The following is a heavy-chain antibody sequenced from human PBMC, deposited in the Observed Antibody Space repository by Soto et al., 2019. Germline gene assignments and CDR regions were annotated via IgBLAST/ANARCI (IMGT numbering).Heavy chain of an antibody. CDR3: AKDSRGVLMVYAIANWFDP. Sequence: ASVKVSCKASGYTFTSYAMHWVRQAPGQRLEWMGWINAGNGNTKYSQKFQGRVTITRDTSASTAYMELSSLRSEDTAVYYCAKDSRGVLMVYAIANWFDPWGQGTLVTVAS. CDR2: INAGNGNT. V-gene: IGHV1-3*01. CDR1: GYTFTSYA. D-gene: IGHD2-8*01. J-gene: IGHJ5*02.